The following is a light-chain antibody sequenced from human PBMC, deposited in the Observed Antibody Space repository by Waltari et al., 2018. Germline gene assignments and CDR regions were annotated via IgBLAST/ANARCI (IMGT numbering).Light chain of an antibody. CDR1: QSISSY. CDR2: AAS. CDR3: QQSYSTLLT. V-gene: IGKV1-39*01. Sequence: DIQMTQSPSSLSASVGARVTITCRASQSISSYLNWYQQKPGKAPKLLIYAASSLQSGVPSRFSGSGSGTDFTLTISSLQPEDFATYYCQQSYSTLLTFGQGTKLVIK. J-gene: IGKJ2*01.